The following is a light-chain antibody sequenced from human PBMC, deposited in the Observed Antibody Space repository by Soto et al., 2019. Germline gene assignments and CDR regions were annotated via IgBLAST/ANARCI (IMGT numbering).Light chain of an antibody. CDR2: DVS. CDR1: SSDVGGYNY. V-gene: IGLV2-14*01. CDR3: SSYTSSSTLTCV. J-gene: IGLJ1*01. Sequence: QPVLTQPASVSGSPGQSITISCTGTSSDVGGYNYVSWYQQHPGKAPKLMIYDVSNRPSGVSNRFSGSKSGNTASLTISGLQAEDEADYYCSSYTSSSTLTCVFGTGTKLTVL.